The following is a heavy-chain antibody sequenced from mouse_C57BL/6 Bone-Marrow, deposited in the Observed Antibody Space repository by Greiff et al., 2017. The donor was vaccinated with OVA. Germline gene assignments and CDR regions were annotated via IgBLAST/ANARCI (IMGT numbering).Heavy chain of an antibody. J-gene: IGHJ3*01. V-gene: IGHV5-9-1*02. Sequence: EVKLVESGEGLVKPGGSLKLSCAASGFTFSSYAMSWVRQTPEKRLEWVAYISSGGDYIYYADTVKGRFTISRDNARNTLYLQMSSLKSEDTAMYYCTREGYDYGGFAYWGQGTLVTVSA. CDR2: ISSGGDYI. CDR3: TREGYDYGGFAY. CDR1: GFTFSSYA. D-gene: IGHD2-4*01.